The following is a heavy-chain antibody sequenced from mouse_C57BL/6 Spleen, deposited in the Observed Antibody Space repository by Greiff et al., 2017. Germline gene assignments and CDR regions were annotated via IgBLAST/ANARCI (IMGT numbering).Heavy chain of an antibody. CDR2: ISNLAYSI. D-gene: IGHD3-3*01. CDR1: GFTFSDYG. V-gene: IGHV5-15*01. CDR3: AQLTWSRGFAY. Sequence: EVQRVESGGGLVQPGGSLKLSCAASGFTFSDYGMAWVRQAPRKGPEWVAFISNLAYSIYYADTVTGRFTISRENAKNTLYLEMSSLRSEDTAMYYCAQLTWSRGFAYWGQGTLVTVSA. J-gene: IGHJ3*01.